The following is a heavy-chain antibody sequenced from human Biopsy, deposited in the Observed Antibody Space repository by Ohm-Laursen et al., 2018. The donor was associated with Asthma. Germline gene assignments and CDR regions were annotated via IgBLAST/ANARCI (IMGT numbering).Heavy chain of an antibody. J-gene: IGHJ5*02. CDR1: GGSTNIGDYY. CDR2: IYYSGST. D-gene: IGHD3-3*01. CDR3: ARIYDYWSGHYGFDP. Sequence: SQTLSLTCTVSGGSTNIGDYYWSWIRQLPVKGLEWIGYIYYSGSTYYNPSLKSRVSISLDTSKNQFSLNLKSVTAADTAVYYCARIYDYWSGHYGFDPWGQGTLVTVPS. V-gene: IGHV4-30-4*08.